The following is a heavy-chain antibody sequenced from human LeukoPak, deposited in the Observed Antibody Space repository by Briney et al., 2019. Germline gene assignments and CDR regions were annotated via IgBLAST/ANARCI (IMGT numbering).Heavy chain of an antibody. J-gene: IGHJ1*01. Sequence: ASVKVSCKVSGYTLTELSIHWMRQAPGKGLEWMGGFDPEDAERIYAQGLQGRVTMTEDPSTDTAYMELSSLRSEDTAVYYCATDKRQYNILTAYFKAEYFQYWGQGTLVTVSA. V-gene: IGHV1-24*01. CDR3: ATDKRQYNILTAYFKAEYFQY. CDR1: GYTLTELS. D-gene: IGHD3-9*01. CDR2: FDPEDAER.